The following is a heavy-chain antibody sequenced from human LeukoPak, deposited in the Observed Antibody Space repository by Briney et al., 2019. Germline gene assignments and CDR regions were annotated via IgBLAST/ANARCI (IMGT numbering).Heavy chain of an antibody. V-gene: IGHV4-61*02. CDR3: ARHRMELDNIDS. Sequence: PSETLSLTCTVSGDSITTNNYYWSWIRQPAGKGLEWIGRIYASGNTNYNPSLKSRVTISVDTSKNQFSLRLSSVTAADTAVYYCARHRMELDNIDSWGQGTLVTVSS. D-gene: IGHD1-7*01. J-gene: IGHJ4*02. CDR2: IYASGNT. CDR1: GDSITTNNYY.